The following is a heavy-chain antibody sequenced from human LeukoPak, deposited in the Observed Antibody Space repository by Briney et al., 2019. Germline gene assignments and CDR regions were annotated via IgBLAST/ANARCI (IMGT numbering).Heavy chain of an antibody. D-gene: IGHD2-8*01. CDR3: ARHNGGGGGVFDI. J-gene: IGHJ3*02. CDR2: INKDESEK. V-gene: IGHV3-7*05. CDR1: GFTFSSYW. Sequence: PGGSLRLSCAASGFTFSSYWMSWVRQIPGKGLELVANINKDESEKYYVYSVKGRFTISRDSAKNSLYLQMSSLRAEDTAMYYCARHNGGGGGVFDIWGQGTMVTVSS.